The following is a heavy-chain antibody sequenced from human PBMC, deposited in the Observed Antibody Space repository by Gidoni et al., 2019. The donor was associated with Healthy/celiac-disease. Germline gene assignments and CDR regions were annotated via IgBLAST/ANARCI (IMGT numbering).Heavy chain of an antibody. Sequence: QVQLQESGPGLVKPSETLSVTCTVHGGSISSYYWSWIRQPPGKGLEWIGYIYYSGRTNYNPSLSSRVTISVDTSKNPFSLKLSSVTAADTAVYYCARVYSGYYPGAFDYWGQGTLVTVSS. CDR1: GGSISSYY. V-gene: IGHV4-59*01. J-gene: IGHJ4*02. CDR2: IYYSGRT. D-gene: IGHD5-12*01. CDR3: ARVYSGYYPGAFDY.